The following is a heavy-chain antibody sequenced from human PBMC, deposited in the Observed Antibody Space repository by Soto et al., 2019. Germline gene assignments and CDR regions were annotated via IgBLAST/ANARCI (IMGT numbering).Heavy chain of an antibody. J-gene: IGHJ4*02. D-gene: IGHD5-18*01. V-gene: IGHV1-69*12. CDR2: IIPMFGTA. CDR1: GGTFSTYA. CDR3: ASGIQLWLRRINNGYSG. Sequence: QVQLVQSGAEVKKPESSVKVSCKAPGGTFSTYAISWVRQAPGQGLEWMGGIIPMFGTANYAQRFQDRVTIIADECTNTVYRELSSLRSEDTAVYFCASGIQLWLRRINNGYSGWGQGTLVTVSS.